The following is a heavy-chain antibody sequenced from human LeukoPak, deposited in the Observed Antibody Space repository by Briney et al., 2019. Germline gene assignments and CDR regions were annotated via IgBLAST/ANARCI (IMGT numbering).Heavy chain of an antibody. CDR1: GFTLSNYA. CDR2: ISGSGTST. Sequence: PGGSLRLSCAASGFTLSNYAMTWVRQAPGKGLEWVSAISGSGTSTYYADSVKGRFTISGDNSKNTLYLQMNSLRAEDTAVYYCARANSVTYSYYFDFWGQGTLVTVSS. V-gene: IGHV3-23*01. J-gene: IGHJ4*02. D-gene: IGHD1-26*01. CDR3: ARANSVTYSYYFDF.